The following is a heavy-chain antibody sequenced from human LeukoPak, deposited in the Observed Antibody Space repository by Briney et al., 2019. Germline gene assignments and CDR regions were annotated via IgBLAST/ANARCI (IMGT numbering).Heavy chain of an antibody. Sequence: SQTLSLTCAISGDSVSSNSVTWNWIRQSPSRGLEWLGRTCYRSTWYNDYAVSVRGRITVNPDTSKNQFSLHLNSVTPEDTAVYYCARRLTQYDCFDPWGQGILVTVSS. CDR1: GDSVSSNSVT. J-gene: IGHJ5*02. V-gene: IGHV6-1*01. CDR2: TCYRSTWYN. D-gene: IGHD2-2*01. CDR3: ARRLTQYDCFDP.